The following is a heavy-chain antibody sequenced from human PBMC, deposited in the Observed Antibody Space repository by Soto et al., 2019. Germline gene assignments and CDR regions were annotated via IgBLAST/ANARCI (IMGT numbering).Heavy chain of an antibody. CDR2: IKSKTDGGST. CDR3: TTDHSGRECSGGSGPRRDDAFDI. D-gene: IGHD2-15*01. J-gene: IGHJ3*02. Sequence: GGSLRLSCAASGFTFSNAWMSWVRQAPGKGLEWVGRIKSKTDGGSTDYAAPVKGRFTISRDDSKDTLYLQMNSLKTEVNAVKYCTTDHSGRECSGGSGPRRDDAFDIWGQGTMVTVSS. V-gene: IGHV3-15*01. CDR1: GFTFSNAW.